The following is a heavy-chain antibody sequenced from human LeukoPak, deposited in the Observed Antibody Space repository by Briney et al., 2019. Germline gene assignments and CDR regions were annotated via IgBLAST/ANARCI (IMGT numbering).Heavy chain of an antibody. V-gene: IGHV3-23*01. J-gene: IGHJ6*02. Sequence: GGSLRLSCAASGFTFSSYAMSWVRQAPGKGLEWVSAISGSGGSTYYADSVKGRFTISRDNAKNSLYLQMNSLRAEDTALYYCAKEIAARRDYYYYYGMDVWGQGTTVTVSS. CDR3: AKEIAARRDYYYYYGMDV. CDR1: GFTFSSYA. CDR2: ISGSGGST. D-gene: IGHD6-6*01.